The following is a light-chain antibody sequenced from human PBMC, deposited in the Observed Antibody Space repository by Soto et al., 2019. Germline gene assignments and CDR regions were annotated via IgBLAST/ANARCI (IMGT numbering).Light chain of an antibody. CDR3: LQHNTYPLT. Sequence: MTDSAAAVSAKMGDRVTITCRASQGIANDLNGYQQKPGKAPKRLIFTTSNLQNGVPSRFSGSGSGTEFTLTITSLQPEDCATDYCLQHNTYPLTFCGGTKVDI. J-gene: IGKJ4*01. CDR2: TTS. CDR1: QGIAND. V-gene: IGKV1-17*01.